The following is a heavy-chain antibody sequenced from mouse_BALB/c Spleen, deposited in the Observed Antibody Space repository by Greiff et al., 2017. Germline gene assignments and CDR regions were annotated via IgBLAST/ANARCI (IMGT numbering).Heavy chain of an antibody. Sequence: EVKVVESGGGLVQPGGSRKLSCAASGFTFSSFGMHWVRQAPEKGLEWVAYISSGSSTIYYADTVKGRFTISRDNPKNTLFLQMTSLRSEDTAMYYCARYRYDGYAMDDWGQGTSVTVAS. D-gene: IGHD2-14*01. V-gene: IGHV5-17*02. CDR2: ISSGSSTI. J-gene: IGHJ4*01. CDR1: GFTFSSFG. CDR3: ARYRYDGYAMDD.